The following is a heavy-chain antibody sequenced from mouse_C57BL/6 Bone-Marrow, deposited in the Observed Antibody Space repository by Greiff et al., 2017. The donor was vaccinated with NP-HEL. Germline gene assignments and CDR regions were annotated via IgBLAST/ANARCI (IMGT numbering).Heavy chain of an antibody. V-gene: IGHV1-66*01. CDR2: IYPGSGNT. Sequence: QVQLKESGPELVKPGASVKISCKASGYSFTSYYIHWVKQRPGQGLEWIGWIYPGSGNTKYNEKFKGKATLPADTSSSTAYMQLNSLTSEDSAVYYCARGGYYGNFYWYFDVWGTGTTVTVSS. CDR1: GYSFTSYY. CDR3: ARGGYYGNFYWYFDV. D-gene: IGHD2-1*01. J-gene: IGHJ1*03.